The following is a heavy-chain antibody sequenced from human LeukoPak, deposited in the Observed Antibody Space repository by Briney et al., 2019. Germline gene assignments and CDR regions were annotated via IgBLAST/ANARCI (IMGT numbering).Heavy chain of an antibody. V-gene: IGHV3-33*06. Sequence: GRSLRLSCAASGFTFSSYGMHWVRQAPGKGLEWVAVIWYDGSNKYYADSVKGRFTISRDNSKNTLYLQMSSLRAEDTAVYYCVKEYGDYEFDYWGQGTLVTVSS. J-gene: IGHJ4*02. CDR2: IWYDGSNK. D-gene: IGHD4-17*01. CDR3: VKEYGDYEFDY. CDR1: GFTFSSYG.